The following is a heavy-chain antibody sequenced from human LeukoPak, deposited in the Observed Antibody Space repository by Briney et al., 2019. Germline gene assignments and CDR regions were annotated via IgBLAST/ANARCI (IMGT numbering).Heavy chain of an antibody. CDR1: GFTFSDYA. D-gene: IGHD3-22*01. CDR2: ISGTGDST. CDR3: AKDSYDSSGSRYDY. J-gene: IGHJ4*02. V-gene: IGHV3-23*01. Sequence: GGSLRLSCAASGFTFSDYAMSWVRQAPGKGLEWVSAISGTGDSTWYADSVRGRVTISRDNSKNTLYLQMNSLRAEDTAVYYCAKDSYDSSGSRYDYWGQGTLVTVSS.